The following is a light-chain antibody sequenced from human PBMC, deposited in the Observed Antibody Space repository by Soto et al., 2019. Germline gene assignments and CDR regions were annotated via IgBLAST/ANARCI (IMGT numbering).Light chain of an antibody. Sequence: DIQMTQSPSSVSASVGDRVTITCRASQGISGWLAWYQQKPGKAPKLLIYAASSLQSGVPSRLSGSGSGTYFTLTISSLQPEDFATYYCQQANSFPITFGQGTRLEIK. CDR2: AAS. CDR3: QQANSFPIT. V-gene: IGKV1-12*01. J-gene: IGKJ5*01. CDR1: QGISGW.